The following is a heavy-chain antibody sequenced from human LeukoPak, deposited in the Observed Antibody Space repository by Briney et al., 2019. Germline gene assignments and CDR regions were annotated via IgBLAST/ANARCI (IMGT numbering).Heavy chain of an antibody. D-gene: IGHD6-19*01. J-gene: IGHJ6*02. V-gene: IGHV4-59*01. CDR3: ARDKQWLAPYGMDV. CDR2: IYYSGST. CDR1: GGSISSYY. Sequence: SETLSLTCTVSGGSISSYYWSWIRQPPGKGLEWIGYIYYSGSTNYNPSLKSRVTISVDTSKNQFSLKLSSETAADTAVYYCARDKQWLAPYGMDVWGQGTTVTVSS.